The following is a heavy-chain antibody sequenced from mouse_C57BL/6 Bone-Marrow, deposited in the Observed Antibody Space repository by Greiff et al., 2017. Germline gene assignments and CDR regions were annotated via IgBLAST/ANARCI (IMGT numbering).Heavy chain of an antibody. J-gene: IGHJ4*01. D-gene: IGHD2-5*01. CDR1: GFTFSSYA. Sequence: EVKLMESGEGLVKPGGSLKLSCAASGFTFSSYAMSWVRQTPEKRLEWVAYISSGGDYIYYADPVKGRFTISRDNARNTLYLQMSSLKSEDTAMYYCTRDYSNYEREMDYWGQGTSVTVSS. V-gene: IGHV5-9-1*02. CDR2: ISSGGDYI. CDR3: TRDYSNYEREMDY.